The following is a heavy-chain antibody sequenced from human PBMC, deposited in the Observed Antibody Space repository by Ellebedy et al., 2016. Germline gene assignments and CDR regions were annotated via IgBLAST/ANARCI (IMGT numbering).Heavy chain of an antibody. CDR2: ISDSAGST. J-gene: IGHJ4*02. D-gene: IGHD1-26*01. V-gene: IGHV3-23*01. CDR3: VTHTGTYEGPFDY. CDR1: GFTFINYA. Sequence: GESLKISXTASGFTFINYAMSWVRQAPGKGLEWVSTISDSAGSTYSADSVKGRFTLSRDNSKNTLNLQMNSLRADDTAIYYCVTHTGTYEGPFDYWGQGSLVTVSS.